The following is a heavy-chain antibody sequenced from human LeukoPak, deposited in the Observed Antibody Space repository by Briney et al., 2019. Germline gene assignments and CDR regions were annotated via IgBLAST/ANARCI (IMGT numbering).Heavy chain of an antibody. CDR2: IYYSGST. J-gene: IGHJ5*02. Sequence: PPEALSLTCTVSGGPISSSSYYWGWILQPPGKGLEWIGSIYYSGSTYYNPSLKSRVTISVDTSKNQFSLKLSSVTAADTAVYYCVRWQSGSMFHPPWGQGTLVTVSS. V-gene: IGHV4-39*01. CDR1: GGPISSSSYY. D-gene: IGHD3-10*02. CDR3: VRWQSGSMFHPP.